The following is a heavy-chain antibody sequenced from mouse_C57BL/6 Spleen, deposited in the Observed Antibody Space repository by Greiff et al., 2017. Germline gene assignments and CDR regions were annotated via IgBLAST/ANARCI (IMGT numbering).Heavy chain of an antibody. CDR1: GYPFPDYA. Sequence: SGPELVRPGVSVKISCKGSGYPFPDYAIHWLKQSKSNKLEESGGISTYEDDASYNQKFKDKATMTVDESSSTAYMELARLTSEDSAVYYCASRDYGSSPAWFAYWGQGTLVTVSA. D-gene: IGHD1-1*01. J-gene: IGHJ3*01. V-gene: IGHV1-67*01. CDR3: ASRDYGSSPAWFAY. CDR2: ISTYEDDA.